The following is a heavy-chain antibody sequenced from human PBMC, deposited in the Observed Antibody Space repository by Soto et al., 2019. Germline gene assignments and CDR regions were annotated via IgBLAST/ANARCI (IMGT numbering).Heavy chain of an antibody. J-gene: IGHJ4*02. CDR1: GGSISSGDYD. Sequence: SETLSLTCTVSGGSISSGDYDWSWIRQPPGKGLEWIGYIYYSGSTYYNPSLKSRVTISVDTSKNQFSLKLSSVTAADTAVYYCARIGSSGYFFDYWGQGTLVTVSS. CDR3: ARIGSSGYFFDY. V-gene: IGHV4-30-4*01. D-gene: IGHD3-22*01. CDR2: IYYSGST.